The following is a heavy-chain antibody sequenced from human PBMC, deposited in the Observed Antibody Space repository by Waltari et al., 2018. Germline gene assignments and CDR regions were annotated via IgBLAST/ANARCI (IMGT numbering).Heavy chain of an antibody. V-gene: IGHV4-34*01. Sequence: QVQLQQWGAGLLKPSETLSLTCAVYGGSFSGYYWSWIRQPPGKGLEWIGEINHSGSTNYNPSLKSRVTISVDTSKNQFSLKLSSVTAADTAVYYCASTYYYDSSGYVHFDYWGQGTLVTVSS. CDR3: ASTYYYDSSGYVHFDY. CDR2: INHSGST. J-gene: IGHJ4*02. D-gene: IGHD3-22*01. CDR1: GGSFSGYY.